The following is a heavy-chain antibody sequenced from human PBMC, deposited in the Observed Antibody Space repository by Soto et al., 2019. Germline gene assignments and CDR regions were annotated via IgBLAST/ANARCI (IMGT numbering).Heavy chain of an antibody. D-gene: IGHD2-21*02. CDR3: AQRTAHDDYYGMDV. Sequence: QVQLVQSGAEVKKPGASVKVSCKASGYTFTSYGISWVRQAPGQGLEWMGWISAYNGNTNYAQKLQGRVTMTTDTSTSTAYLVLGSMRSDATAVYYCAQRTAHDDYYGMDVWGDGSTVAFSS. CDR1: GYTFTSYG. J-gene: IGHJ6*04. V-gene: IGHV1-18*01. CDR2: ISAYNGNT.